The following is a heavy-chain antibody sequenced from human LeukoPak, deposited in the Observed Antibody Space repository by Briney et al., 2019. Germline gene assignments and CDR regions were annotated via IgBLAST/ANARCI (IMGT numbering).Heavy chain of an antibody. D-gene: IGHD6-13*01. Sequence: ASVKVSCKASGYTFTSYGISWVRQAPGQGLEWMGWIIAYNGNTNYAQKLQGRVTMTTDTSTSTAYMELRSLRSDDTAVYYCARETPKYSSSWAAFDIWGQGTMVTVSS. V-gene: IGHV1-18*01. CDR2: IIAYNGNT. J-gene: IGHJ3*02. CDR3: ARETPKYSSSWAAFDI. CDR1: GYTFTSYG.